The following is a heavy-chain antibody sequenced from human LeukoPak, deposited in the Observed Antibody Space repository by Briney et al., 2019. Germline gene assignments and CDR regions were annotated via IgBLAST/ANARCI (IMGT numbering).Heavy chain of an antibody. D-gene: IGHD3-22*01. CDR3: ASVTKGKYYYDSSGYLGMDYYYYYGMDV. J-gene: IGHJ6*02. V-gene: IGHV1-69*13. CDR1: GGTFSSYA. Sequence: ASVKVSCKASGGTFSSYAISWVRQAPGQGLEWMGGIIPIFGTANYAQKFQGRVTITADESTSTAYMELSSLRSEDTAVYYCASVTKGKYYYDSSGYLGMDYYYYYGMDVWGQGTTVTAPS. CDR2: IIPIFGTA.